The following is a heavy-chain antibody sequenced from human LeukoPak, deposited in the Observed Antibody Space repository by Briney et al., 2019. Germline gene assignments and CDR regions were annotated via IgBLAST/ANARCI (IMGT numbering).Heavy chain of an antibody. Sequence: SETLSLTCAVSGGSIRSSHYYWGWIRQPPGKGLEWIGSTNYSGSTYYNPSLKSRVTISVDTSKNQFSLKLSSVTAADTAVYYCARQTTVTTPFDYWGQGTLVTVSS. V-gene: IGHV4-39*01. CDR2: TNYSGST. CDR3: ARQTTVTTPFDY. J-gene: IGHJ4*02. CDR1: GGSIRSSHYY. D-gene: IGHD4-11*01.